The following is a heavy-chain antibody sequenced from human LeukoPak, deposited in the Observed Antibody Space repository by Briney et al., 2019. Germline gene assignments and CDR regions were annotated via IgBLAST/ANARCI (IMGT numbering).Heavy chain of an antibody. V-gene: IGHV3-9*01. CDR1: GFTFDDYA. D-gene: IGHD3-9*01. Sequence: GGSLRLSCTASGFTFDDYAIHWVRQAPGKGLGWVSGISWNSGSIDYVDSVRGRFTISRDNAKNSLYLQMNSLRAEDTGLYYCTEDITILTGSHSGPFDSWGQGTLVTVSS. J-gene: IGHJ4*02. CDR3: TEDITILTGSHSGPFDS. CDR2: ISWNSGSI.